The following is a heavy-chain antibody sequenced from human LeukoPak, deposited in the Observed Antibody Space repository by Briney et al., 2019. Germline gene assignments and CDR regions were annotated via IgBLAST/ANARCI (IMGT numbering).Heavy chain of an antibody. CDR2: IYTSGST. V-gene: IGHV4-61*02. D-gene: IGHD6-13*01. CDR3: ARGSSYIGIAAAGLDY. CDR1: GGSISSSSSY. J-gene: IGHJ4*02. Sequence: SETLSLTCTVSGGSISSSSSYWGWIRQPPGKGLEWIGRIYTSGSTNYNPSLKSRVTISVDTSKNQFSLKLSSVTAADTAVYYCARGSSYIGIAAAGLDYWGQGTLVTVSS.